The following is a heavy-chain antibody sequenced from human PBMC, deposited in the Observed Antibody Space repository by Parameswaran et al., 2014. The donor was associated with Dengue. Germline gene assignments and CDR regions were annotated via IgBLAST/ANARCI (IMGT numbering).Heavy chain of an antibody. CDR2: LIVSGSTI. Sequence: RWTRSAPRKGVEWVHTLIVSGSTIYYADSVKGRFTISRDNAKNSLYLQMNSLRAEDTAVYYCARGIYCSGGSCYSRTPQYFYGMDVWGQGTTVTVSS. V-gene: IGHV3-11*01. D-gene: IGHD2-15*01. CDR3: ARGIYCSGGSCYSRTPQYFYGMDV. J-gene: IGHJ6*02.